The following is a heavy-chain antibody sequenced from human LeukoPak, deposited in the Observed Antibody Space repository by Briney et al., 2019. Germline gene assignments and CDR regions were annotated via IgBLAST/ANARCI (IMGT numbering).Heavy chain of an antibody. CDR3: AREGSGGSCYDV. V-gene: IGHV4-59*01. CDR2: IYYSGST. D-gene: IGHD2-15*01. J-gene: IGHJ4*02. Sequence: SETLSLTCTVSGVSISSYYWSWIRQPPGKGLEWVGYIYYSGSTNYNPSLKSRVTISVDTSKNPFSLKLSSVTAADTAVYYCAREGSGGSCYDVWGQGTLVTVSS. CDR1: GVSISSYY.